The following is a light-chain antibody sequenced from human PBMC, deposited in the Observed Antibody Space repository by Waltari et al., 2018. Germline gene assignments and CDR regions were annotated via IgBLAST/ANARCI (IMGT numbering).Light chain of an antibody. J-gene: IGKJ4*01. CDR1: QNIKSY. V-gene: IGKV1-39*01. CDR3: QQSHSAPLT. CDR2: SAS. Sequence: IQMTQSPSSLSASVGDRVTLTCRASQNIKSYVNWYQQHPGKAPNVLIYSASTLQSGVSSRFRGRGSGTEFTLTISSLQPEDFATYYCQQSHSAPLTFGGGTRVDFK.